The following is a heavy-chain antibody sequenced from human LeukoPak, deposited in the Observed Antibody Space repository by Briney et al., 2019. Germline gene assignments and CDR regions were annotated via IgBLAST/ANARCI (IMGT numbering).Heavy chain of an antibody. D-gene: IGHD2-15*01. CDR1: EFTFNNHD. CDR2: ISYDGRNK. J-gene: IGHJ3*01. Sequence: GRSLRLSCAASEFTFNNHDMHWVRQAPGKGLEWVGAISYDGRNKYYADSVKGRFTISRDNSKNTLNLQMNSLRTEDTAVFYCAKPRDIDSWAFDVWGQGTMVTVSS. V-gene: IGHV3-30*18. CDR3: AKPRDIDSWAFDV.